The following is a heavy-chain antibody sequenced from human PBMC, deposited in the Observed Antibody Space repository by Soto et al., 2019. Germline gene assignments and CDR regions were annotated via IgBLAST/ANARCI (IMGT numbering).Heavy chain of an antibody. D-gene: IGHD1-1*01. CDR1: GGSISSSSYY. J-gene: IGHJ4*02. CDR2: IYYSGST. Sequence: SETLSLTCTVSGGSISSSSYYWGWIRQPPGKGLEWIGGIYYSGSTYYNPSLKSRVTISVDTSKNQFSLKLSSVTAADTAVYYCARSTFGTTRRFDYWGQGTLVTVSS. CDR3: ARSTFGTTRRFDY. V-gene: IGHV4-39*01.